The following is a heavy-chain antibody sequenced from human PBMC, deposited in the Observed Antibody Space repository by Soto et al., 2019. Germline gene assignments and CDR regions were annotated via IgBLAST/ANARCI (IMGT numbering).Heavy chain of an antibody. CDR1: GFTFSSYA. Sequence: QPGGSLRLSCAASGFTFSSYAMHWVRQAPGKGLEWVAVISYDGSNKYYADSVKGRFTISRDNSKNTLYLQMNSLRAEDTAVYYCARGSRLNYYDSSGYYYYYYYGMDVWGQGTTVTVSS. D-gene: IGHD3-22*01. CDR3: ARGSRLNYYDSSGYYYYYYYGMDV. J-gene: IGHJ6*02. V-gene: IGHV3-30-3*01. CDR2: ISYDGSNK.